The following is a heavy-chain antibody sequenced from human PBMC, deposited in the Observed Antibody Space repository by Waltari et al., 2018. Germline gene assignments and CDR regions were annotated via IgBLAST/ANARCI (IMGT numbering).Heavy chain of an antibody. D-gene: IGHD4-17*01. CDR1: GNSITESP. Sequence: QVQLVQSEAEVMKPGASVKVSCKVSGNSITESPMHWVRQAPGKGLEWMGRFDPEDGEGTYAQGVLDRVTMTEDRSTNTAYMELSSLRLEDTAVYYCATGGDYDEYALHYFRGLDVWGQGTTVIVAS. V-gene: IGHV1-24*01. CDR3: ATGGDYDEYALHYFRGLDV. CDR2: FDPEDGEG. J-gene: IGHJ6*02.